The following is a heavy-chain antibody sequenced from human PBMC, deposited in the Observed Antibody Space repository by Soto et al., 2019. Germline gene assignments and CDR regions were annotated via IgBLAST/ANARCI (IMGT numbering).Heavy chain of an antibody. V-gene: IGHV3-21*01. CDR1: GFTFRSFT. Sequence: GGSLRLSCTSSGFTFRSFTMNWVRQAPGKGLEWVSTISSNSAYIYYTDALRGRFTISRDNAKNSLHLQMNSLRAEDTAVYYCTRDASRDSSARGWFAPWGPGTLVTVSS. CDR2: ISSNSAYI. J-gene: IGHJ5*02. CDR3: TRDASRDSSARGWFAP. D-gene: IGHD6-13*01.